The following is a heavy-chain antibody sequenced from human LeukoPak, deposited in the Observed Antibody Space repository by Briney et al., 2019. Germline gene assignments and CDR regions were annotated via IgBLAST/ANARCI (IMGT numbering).Heavy chain of an antibody. Sequence: SETLSLTCAVYGGSFSGSYWSWIRQPPGKGLEWIGEINHSGSTNYNPSLKSRVTISVDTSKNQFSLKLGSVTAADTAVYYCARGSRIAVAFFDYWGQGTLVTVSS. CDR3: ARGSRIAVAFFDY. V-gene: IGHV4-34*01. J-gene: IGHJ4*02. CDR1: GGSFSGSY. D-gene: IGHD6-19*01. CDR2: INHSGST.